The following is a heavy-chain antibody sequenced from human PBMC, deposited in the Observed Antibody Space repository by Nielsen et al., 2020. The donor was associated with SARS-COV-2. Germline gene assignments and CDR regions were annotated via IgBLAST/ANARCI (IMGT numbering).Heavy chain of an antibody. D-gene: IGHD6-19*01. CDR2: ISSSSSYI. CDR3: ARGGAVAGLLDY. J-gene: IGHJ4*02. V-gene: IGHV3-21*01. Sequence: GGSLRLSCAASGFTFSSYSMNWVRQAPGKGLEWVSSISSSSSYIYYADSVKGRFTISRDNAKNSLYLQMNSLRAEDTAVYYCARGGAVAGLLDYWGQGTLVTVSS. CDR1: GFTFSSYS.